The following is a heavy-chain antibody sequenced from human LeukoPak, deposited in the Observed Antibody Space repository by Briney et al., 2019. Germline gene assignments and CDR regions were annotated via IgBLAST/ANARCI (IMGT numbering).Heavy chain of an antibody. V-gene: IGHV1-18*01. J-gene: IGHJ6*04. Sequence: ASVKLSCKASGYTFTSYGISWVRQAPGQGLEWMGWISAYNGNTNYAQKLQGRVTMTTDTSTSTAYMELTSLRSDDTAVYYCARNQYSGSYSPRDGMDVWGKGTTVTVSS. CDR3: ARNQYSGSYSPRDGMDV. CDR1: GYTFTSYG. CDR2: ISAYNGNT. D-gene: IGHD1-26*01.